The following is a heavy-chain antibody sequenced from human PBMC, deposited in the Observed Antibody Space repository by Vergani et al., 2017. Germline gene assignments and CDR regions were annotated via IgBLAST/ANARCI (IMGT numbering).Heavy chain of an antibody. CDR3: ARLSYDTTPYLQGGYDC. D-gene: IGHD3-22*01. V-gene: IGHV1-69*01. CDR1: GGTFSSYA. CDR2: IIPIFGTA. Sequence: QVQLVQSGAEVKKPGSSVKVSCKASGGTFSSYAISWVRQAPGQGLEWMGGIIPIFGTANYAQKFQGRVTITADESTSTAYMELSSLRAEDTAAYYCARLSYDTTPYLQGGYDCWGQGTLVSVSS. J-gene: IGHJ4*02.